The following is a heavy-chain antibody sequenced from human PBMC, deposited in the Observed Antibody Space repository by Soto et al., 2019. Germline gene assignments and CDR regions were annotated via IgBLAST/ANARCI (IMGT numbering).Heavy chain of an antibody. CDR1: GYTFTSYG. D-gene: IGHD3-10*01. CDR3: ARRFVANRYNWFDP. V-gene: IGHV1-18*01. J-gene: IGHJ5*02. CDR2: ISAYNGNT. Sequence: SVKVSCKASGYTFTSYGISWLRKAPGQGLEWLGRISAYNGNTNYAQKLQGRVTMTTDTSTSTAYMELRSLRSDDTAVYYCARRFVANRYNWFDPWGQGTLVTVSS.